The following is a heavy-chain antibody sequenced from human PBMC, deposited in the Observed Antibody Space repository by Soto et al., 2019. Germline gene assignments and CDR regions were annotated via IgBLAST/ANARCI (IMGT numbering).Heavy chain of an antibody. CDR1: GFTFSSYA. CDR2: ISGSGGST. V-gene: IGHV3-23*01. Sequence: GGSLRLSCAASGFTFSSYAMSWVRQAPGKGLVWVSAISGSGGSTYYADSVKGRFTISRDNSKNTLYLQMNSLRAEDTAVYYCAKGFRDYRRIDYWGQGTLVTVSS. D-gene: IGHD4-17*01. J-gene: IGHJ4*02. CDR3: AKGFRDYRRIDY.